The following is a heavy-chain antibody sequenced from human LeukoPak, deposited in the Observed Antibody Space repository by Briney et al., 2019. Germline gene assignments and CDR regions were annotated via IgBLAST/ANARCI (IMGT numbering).Heavy chain of an antibody. Sequence: PGGSLRLSCAASGFTFISYAMSWVRQAPGKGLEWVSTISDSGANTYYADSVRGRFTISRDNSKNTLYLQKNSLRADDTAIYYCAKSMTLQWRGFFDLWGRGTHVTVSS. CDR2: ISDSGANT. D-gene: IGHD6-19*01. CDR1: GFTFISYA. V-gene: IGHV3-23*01. J-gene: IGHJ2*01. CDR3: AKSMTLQWRGFFDL.